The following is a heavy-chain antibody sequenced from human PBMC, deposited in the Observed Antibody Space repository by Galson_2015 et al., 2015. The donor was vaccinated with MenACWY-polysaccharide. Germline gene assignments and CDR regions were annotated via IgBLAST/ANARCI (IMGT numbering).Heavy chain of an antibody. D-gene: IGHD1-7*01. CDR1: ELTVSSNY. CDR2: IYSGGNT. V-gene: IGHV3-53*01. CDR3: ASTKVTGTPGVDAFEI. Sequence: SLRLSCAASELTVSSNYMSWVHQAPEKGLEWVSIIYSGGNTYYADSVKGRFTISRDESKNTLYLQMNSLRAEDTAVYYCASTKVTGTPGVDAFEIWGQGTMVTVSS. J-gene: IGHJ3*02.